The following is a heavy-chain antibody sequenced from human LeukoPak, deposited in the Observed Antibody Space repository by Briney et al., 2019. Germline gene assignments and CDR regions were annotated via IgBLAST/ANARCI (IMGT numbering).Heavy chain of an antibody. CDR2: ISSSGSTI. J-gene: IGHJ4*02. CDR1: GFNFSDYY. V-gene: IGHV3-11*01. D-gene: IGHD3-10*01. CDR3: ARDESFYGSGRYY. Sequence: GGSLTLSCAASGFNFSDYYMNWIRQAPRKGLEWVSFISSSGSTIYSADSVKGRFTISRDNSKNTLCLQMNSLRAEDTAVYYCARDESFYGSGRYYWGQGTLVTVSS.